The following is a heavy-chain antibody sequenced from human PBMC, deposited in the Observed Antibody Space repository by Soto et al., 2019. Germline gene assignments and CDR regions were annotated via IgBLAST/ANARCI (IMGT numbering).Heavy chain of an antibody. V-gene: IGHV3-33*01. CDR2: IWYDGFNK. Sequence: QVQLVESGGGVVQPGTSLRLSCAVSGFTFSNYGIHWVRQAPGKGLEWVAVIWYDGFNKYYADSVKGRFTISRDASKNTLYLHINSLRVEDTAIYYCARVPFGTTRDFDFWGQGTLVTVSS. J-gene: IGHJ4*02. CDR1: GFTFSNYG. D-gene: IGHD1-1*01. CDR3: ARVPFGTTRDFDF.